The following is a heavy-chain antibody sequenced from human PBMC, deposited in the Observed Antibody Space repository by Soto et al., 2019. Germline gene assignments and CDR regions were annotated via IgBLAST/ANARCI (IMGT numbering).Heavy chain of an antibody. CDR2: ILVDGRT. CDR1: GFICSGYD. D-gene: IGHD1-26*01. Sequence: GGSLRLSCAASGFICSGYDMSWVRQAPGKGLEWVSTILVDGRTLYVDSVKGRFTISRDSSQNTVYLQMNSLTAGDTAVYYCARVKGWVGATSLYYGMDVWGQGTTVTVSS. CDR3: ARVKGWVGATSLYYGMDV. V-gene: IGHV3-23*01. J-gene: IGHJ6*02.